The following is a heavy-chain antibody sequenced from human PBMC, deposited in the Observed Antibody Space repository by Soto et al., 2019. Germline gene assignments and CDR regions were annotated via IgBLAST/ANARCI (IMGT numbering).Heavy chain of an antibody. CDR3: TRVVSSGWRPYYYYYGMDV. Sequence: GGSLRLSCTASGFTFGDYAMSWVRQAPGKGLEWVGFIRSKAYGGTTEYAASVKGRFTISRDDSKSIAYLQMNSLKTEDTAVYYCTRVVSSGWRPYYYYYGMDVWGQGTTVTVSS. J-gene: IGHJ6*02. CDR1: GFTFGDYA. D-gene: IGHD6-19*01. V-gene: IGHV3-49*04. CDR2: IRSKAYGGTT.